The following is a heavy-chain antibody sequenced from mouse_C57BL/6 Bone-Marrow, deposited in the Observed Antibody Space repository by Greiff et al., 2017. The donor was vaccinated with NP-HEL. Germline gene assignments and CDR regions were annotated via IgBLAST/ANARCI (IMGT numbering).Heavy chain of an antibody. D-gene: IGHD1-1*01. CDR3: ARGGTLLLRYGWYFDV. V-gene: IGHV1-76*01. Sequence: QVQLKESGAELVRPGASVKLSCKASGYTFTDYYINWVKQRPGQGLEWIARIYPGSGNTYYNEKFKGKATLTAEKSSSTAYMQLSSLTSEDSAVYFCARGGTLLLRYGWYFDVWGTGTTVTVSS. CDR1: GYTFTDYY. J-gene: IGHJ1*03. CDR2: IYPGSGNT.